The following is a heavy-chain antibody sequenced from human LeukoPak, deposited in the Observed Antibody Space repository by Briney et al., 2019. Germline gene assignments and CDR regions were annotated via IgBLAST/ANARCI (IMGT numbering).Heavy chain of an antibody. Sequence: PGGSLRLSCAASGFTFSSYSMNWVRQAPGKGLEWVSYISSGSSTIYYADSVKGRFTTSRDNAKNSLYLQMNSLGDEDTAVYYCARADYSDYWGQGTQVTVSS. CDR3: ARADYSDY. V-gene: IGHV3-48*02. D-gene: IGHD3-16*01. CDR1: GFTFSSYS. CDR2: ISSGSSTI. J-gene: IGHJ4*02.